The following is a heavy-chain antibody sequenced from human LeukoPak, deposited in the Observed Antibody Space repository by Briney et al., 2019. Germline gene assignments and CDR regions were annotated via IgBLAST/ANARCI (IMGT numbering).Heavy chain of an antibody. V-gene: IGHV1-46*01. J-gene: IGHJ4*02. CDR2: INPSGGST. CDR1: GYTSTIYY. CDR3: AAGNSSGWYYFDY. D-gene: IGHD6-19*01. Sequence: ASVTVSFTAFGYTSTIYYMHWVRQAPGQGLEWMGIINPSGGSTSYAQKFQGRVTMTRDTSTSTVYMELSSLRSEDTAVYYCAAGNSSGWYYFDYWGQGTLVTVSS.